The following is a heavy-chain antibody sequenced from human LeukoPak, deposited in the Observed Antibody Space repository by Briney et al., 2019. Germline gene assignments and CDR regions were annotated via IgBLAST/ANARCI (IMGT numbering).Heavy chain of an antibody. Sequence: ASVKVSCKASGYTFTSYDINWVRQATGQGLEWMGWMNPNSGNTGYAQKFQGRVTMTRDTSISTAYMELSRLRSDDTAVYYCARGPYYDFWSGYYFDYWGQGTLVTVSS. V-gene: IGHV1-8*01. D-gene: IGHD3-3*01. J-gene: IGHJ4*02. CDR1: GYTFTSYD. CDR2: MNPNSGNT. CDR3: ARGPYYDFWSGYYFDY.